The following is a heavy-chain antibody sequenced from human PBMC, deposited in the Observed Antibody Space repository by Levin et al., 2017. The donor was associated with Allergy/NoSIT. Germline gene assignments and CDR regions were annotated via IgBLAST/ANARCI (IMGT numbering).Heavy chain of an antibody. CDR3: ARAPIGGILIGLNWFDP. V-gene: IGHV7-4-1*02. CDR1: GYTFTSYA. D-gene: IGHD3-9*01. CDR2: INTNTGNP. Sequence: ASVKVSCKASGYTFTSYAMNWVRQAPGQGLEWMGWINTNTGNPTYAQGFTGRFVFSLDTSVSTAYLQISSLKAEDTAVYYCARAPIGGILIGLNWFDPWGQGTLVTVSS. J-gene: IGHJ5*02.